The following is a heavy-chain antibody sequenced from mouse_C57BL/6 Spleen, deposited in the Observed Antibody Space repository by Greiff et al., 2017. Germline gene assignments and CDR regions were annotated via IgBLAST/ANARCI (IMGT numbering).Heavy chain of an antibody. CDR3: TATVPPYYFDY. J-gene: IGHJ2*01. CDR1: GYTFTDYE. D-gene: IGHD1-1*01. Sequence: QVHVKQSGAELVRPGASVTLSCKASGYTFTDYEMHWVKQTPVHGLEWIGAIVPETGGTAYNQKFKGKAILTADKSSSTAYMELRSLTSEDSAVYYCTATVPPYYFDYWGQGTTLTVSS. CDR2: IVPETGGT. V-gene: IGHV1-15*01.